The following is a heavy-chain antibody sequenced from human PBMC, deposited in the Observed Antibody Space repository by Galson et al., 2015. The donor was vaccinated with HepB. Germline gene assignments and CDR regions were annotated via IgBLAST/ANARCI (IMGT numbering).Heavy chain of an antibody. CDR1: GFSLSTSGVA. V-gene: IGHV2-5*02. D-gene: IGHD2-2*01. CDR2: LCWDDGK. Sequence: PALVKPTQTLTLTCTFSGFSLSTSGVAVGWIRPPPGKALEWTATLCWDDGKRYRPSLKGRLTVTKDTSKNQVVLTMTTMDLVDTATYYCAHSSERGSSDAFDSWGQGTMVTVSS. J-gene: IGHJ4*02. CDR3: AHSSERGSSDAFDS.